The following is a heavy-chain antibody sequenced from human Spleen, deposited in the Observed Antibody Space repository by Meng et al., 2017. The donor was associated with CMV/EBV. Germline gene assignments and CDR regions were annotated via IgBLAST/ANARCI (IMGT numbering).Heavy chain of an antibody. J-gene: IGHJ4*02. CDR3: ARHLRGYSWPKSD. CDR2: FFHSGGT. Sequence: SETLSLTCTVSDVSISNSSFFWGWIRQPPGKGLEWIGSFFHSGGTYSNPSLRSRVAVSVDTSKNQFSLRLNSVTATDTAVYYCARHLRGYSWPKSDWGQGTLVTVSS. D-gene: IGHD1-26*01. V-gene: IGHV4-39*01. CDR1: DVSISNSSFF.